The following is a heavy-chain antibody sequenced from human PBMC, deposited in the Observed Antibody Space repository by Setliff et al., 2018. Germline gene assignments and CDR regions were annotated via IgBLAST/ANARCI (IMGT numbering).Heavy chain of an antibody. V-gene: IGHV5-10-1*01. CDR2: IDPSDSYT. CDR3: ARAPEATSTSYYNPFDS. Sequence: PGESLKISCKGSGYNFGTYWINWVRQMPGRGLEWMGRIDPSDSYTNYNPSFQGHVTLSAVKSSGTAFLQWSSLKASDTAMYYCARAPEATSTSYYNPFDSWGQGTLVTVSS. D-gene: IGHD3-10*01. CDR1: GYNFGTYW. J-gene: IGHJ4*02.